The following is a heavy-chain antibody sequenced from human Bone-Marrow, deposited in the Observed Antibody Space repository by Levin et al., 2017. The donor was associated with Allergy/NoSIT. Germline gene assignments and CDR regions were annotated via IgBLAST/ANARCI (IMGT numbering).Heavy chain of an antibody. J-gene: IGHJ1*01. CDR2: IRSKSYGAAP. CDR1: GFNFDDHA. V-gene: IGHV3-49*05. CDR3: TRSSPTRGFSGAY. D-gene: IGHD5-12*01. Sequence: KTGGSLRLSCTTSGFNFDDHAMSWFRQAPGKGLEWLGFIRSKSYGAAPEYAASVRGRFTISRDDSARTAYLQLSNLRVEDTAVYFCTRSSPTRGFSGAYWGLGTLVTVSS.